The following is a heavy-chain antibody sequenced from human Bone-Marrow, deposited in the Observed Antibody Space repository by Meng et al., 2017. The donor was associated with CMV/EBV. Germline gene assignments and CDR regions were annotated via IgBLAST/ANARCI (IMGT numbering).Heavy chain of an antibody. CDR3: ARDSNSRDFDY. J-gene: IGHJ4*02. CDR2: ISSSTGYT. CDR1: GFTFSDYY. Sequence: LSCAASGFTFSDYYMSWIRQAPGKGLEWVSYISSSTGYTNYADSVKGRFTISRDNAKKSLYLQMNSLRSEDTAVYYCARDSNSRDFDYWGQGALVTVSS. D-gene: IGHD4-23*01. V-gene: IGHV3-11*06.